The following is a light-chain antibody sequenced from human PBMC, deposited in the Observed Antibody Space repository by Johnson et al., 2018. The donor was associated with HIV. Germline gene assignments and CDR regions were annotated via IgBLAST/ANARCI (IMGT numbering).Light chain of an antibody. V-gene: IGLV1-51*01. Sequence: QSVLTQPPSVSAAPGQKVTISCSGIGSNIGDNYVSWYQHLPGTAPRLLIYDDIKRPSGIPDRFYGSKSGTSATLGIAGLQTGDEADYYRGTWETSLSAGHVFGTGTKVTVL. CDR1: GSNIGDNY. CDR3: GTWETSLSAGHV. J-gene: IGLJ1*01. CDR2: DDI.